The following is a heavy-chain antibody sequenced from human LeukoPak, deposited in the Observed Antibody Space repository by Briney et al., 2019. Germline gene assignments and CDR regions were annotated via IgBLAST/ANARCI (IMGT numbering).Heavy chain of an antibody. CDR1: GYTFTSYG. CDR3: ARGHDSGYYDILTGYYRGVYFDY. D-gene: IGHD3-9*01. Sequence: ASVKVSCKASGYTFTSYGISWVRQAPGQGLEWMGWISAYNGNTNYAQKLQGRVTMTTDTSTSTAYMELRSLRSDDTAVYYCARGHDSGYYDILTGYYRGVYFDYWGQGTLVTVSS. V-gene: IGHV1-18*01. CDR2: ISAYNGNT. J-gene: IGHJ4*02.